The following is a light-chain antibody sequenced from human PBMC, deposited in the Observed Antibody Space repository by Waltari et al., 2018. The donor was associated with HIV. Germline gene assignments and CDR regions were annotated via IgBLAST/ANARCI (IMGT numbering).Light chain of an antibody. CDR2: QDT. J-gene: IGLJ1*01. CDR3: QAWDSKTAYV. V-gene: IGLV3-1*01. CDR1: ELGDKY. Sequence: SYDLTQPPSVSVSPGQTATITCSGDELGDKYACWYQQKPGQSPILVIYQDTKRPSGIPERFSGSSSGNTATLTISGTQAMDEADYYCQAWDSKTAYVFGTGTKVTVL.